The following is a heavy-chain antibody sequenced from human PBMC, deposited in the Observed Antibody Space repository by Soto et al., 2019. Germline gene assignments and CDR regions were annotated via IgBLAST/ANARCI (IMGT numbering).Heavy chain of an antibody. CDR2: VYYSGST. CDR1: GASLTHYY. V-gene: IGHV4-59*08. J-gene: IGHJ4*02. D-gene: IGHD4-17*01. CDR3: ARHGGLYGDFSFDY. Sequence: QVQLQESGPGLVKPSETLSLTCTVSGASLTHYYWSWIRQPPGKGLEWIGYVYYSGSTNYNPSLKSRVTISVDTSKNQCSLKLSSVTAADTAVYYCARHGGLYGDFSFDYWGQGTLVTVSS.